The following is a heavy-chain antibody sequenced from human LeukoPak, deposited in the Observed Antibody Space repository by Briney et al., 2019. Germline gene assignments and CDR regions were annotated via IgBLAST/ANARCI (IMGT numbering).Heavy chain of an antibody. J-gene: IGHJ4*02. Sequence: QPGGSLRLSCAASGFTFSSYAMSWVRQAPGKGLEWVSAISGSGGSTYYADSVKGRFTISRDNSKNTLYLQMNSLRAEDTAVYYCAKKGRGSYPGWGLFFDYWGQGTLVTVSS. CDR1: GFTFSSYA. D-gene: IGHD1-26*01. V-gene: IGHV3-23*01. CDR2: ISGSGGST. CDR3: AKKGRGSYPGWGLFFDY.